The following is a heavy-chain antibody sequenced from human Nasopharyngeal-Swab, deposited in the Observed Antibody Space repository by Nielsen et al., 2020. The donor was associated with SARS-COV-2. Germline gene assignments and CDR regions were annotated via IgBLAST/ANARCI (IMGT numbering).Heavy chain of an antibody. CDR3: ARGAFGLDHSWFDP. CDR2: MNPKSGEV. V-gene: IGHV1-8*01. J-gene: IGHJ5*02. CDR1: GYSFNRND. D-gene: IGHD3/OR15-3a*01. Sequence: ASVKVSCKCSGYSFNRNDINWVRQAPGQGLEWMGWMNPKSGEVGYEQKFQGRVTMTGNTATATAYMELSGLRHEDTAVYYCARGAFGLDHSWFDPWGQGTLVTVSS.